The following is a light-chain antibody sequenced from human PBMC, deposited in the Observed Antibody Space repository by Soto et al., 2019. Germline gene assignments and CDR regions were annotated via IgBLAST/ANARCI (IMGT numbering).Light chain of an antibody. CDR1: SSDVGAYNY. J-gene: IGLJ1*01. V-gene: IGLV2-14*03. CDR3: SSFSSSNSYV. Sequence: QSALTQPASVSGSPGQSITISCTGTSSDVGAYNYVSWYQQHPGKVPKLMIYDVSDRPSGVSNRFSGSKSGNTASLTISGLQAEDEADYYSSSFSSSNSYVFGTGTKLTVL. CDR2: DVS.